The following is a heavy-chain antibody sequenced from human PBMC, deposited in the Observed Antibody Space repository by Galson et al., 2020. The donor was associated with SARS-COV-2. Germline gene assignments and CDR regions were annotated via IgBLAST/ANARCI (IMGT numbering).Heavy chain of an antibody. CDR2: INHSGST. V-gene: IGHV4-34*01. Sequence: SETLSLTCAVYAGSFSGYYWSWIRQPPGKGLEWIGAINHSGSTNYNPSLKSRVTISVDTSKNQFSLKLSSVTAADTAVYYCARGGIAAAGLGVYYYYGMDVWGQGTTVAVSS. D-gene: IGHD6-13*01. CDR3: ARGGIAAAGLGVYYYYGMDV. CDR1: AGSFSGYY. J-gene: IGHJ6*02.